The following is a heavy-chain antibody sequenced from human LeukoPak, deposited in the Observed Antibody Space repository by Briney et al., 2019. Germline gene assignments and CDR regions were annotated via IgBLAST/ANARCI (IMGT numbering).Heavy chain of an antibody. V-gene: IGHV1-2*02. CDR1: GYTFTGHY. CDR3: ARYGSSSGYPFDY. Sequence: PSVKVSCKASGYTFTGHYMHWVRQAPGEGLEWMGWINLNSGGRNYAQKFQGRVTMTRDTSISTAYMELSRLTSDDTAVYYCARYGSSSGYPFDYWGQGTLVTVSS. D-gene: IGHD6-13*01. J-gene: IGHJ4*02. CDR2: INLNSGGR.